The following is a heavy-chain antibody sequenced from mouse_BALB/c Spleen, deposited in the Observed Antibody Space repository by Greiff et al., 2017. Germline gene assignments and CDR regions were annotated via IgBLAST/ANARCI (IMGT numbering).Heavy chain of an antibody. Sequence: DVKLQESGPELVKPGASVKISCKASGYSFTGYYMHWVKQSHVKSLEWIGRINPYNGATSYNQNFKDKASLTVDKSSSTAYMELHSLTSEDSAVYYCALSRDPMDYWGQGTSVTVSS. D-gene: IGHD3-1*01. CDR3: ALSRDPMDY. J-gene: IGHJ4*01. CDR2: INPYNGAT. CDR1: GYSFTGYY. V-gene: IGHV1-31*01.